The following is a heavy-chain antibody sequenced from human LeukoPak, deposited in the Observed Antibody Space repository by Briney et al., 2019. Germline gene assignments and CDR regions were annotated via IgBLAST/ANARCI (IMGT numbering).Heavy chain of an antibody. D-gene: IGHD2-2*01. CDR3: ARYCSSTSCRWFDP. J-gene: IGHJ5*02. Sequence: PSQTLSLTCTVSGGSISSGGYYWSWIRQHPGKGLEWIGYIYYSGSTYYNPFLKSRVTISVDTSKNQFSLKLSSVTAADTAVYYCARYCSSTSCRWFDPWGQGTLVTVSS. CDR2: IYYSGST. CDR1: GGSISSGGYY. V-gene: IGHV4-31*03.